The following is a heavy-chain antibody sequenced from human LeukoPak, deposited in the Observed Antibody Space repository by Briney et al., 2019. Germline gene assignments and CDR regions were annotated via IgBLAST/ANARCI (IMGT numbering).Heavy chain of an antibody. CDR3: TRAGQWTYGFQDY. Sequence: GGSLRLSCAASGFILSSYGMSWVRQAPGKGQEWVSISYSGGSTYYADSVKGRFTISRDNSKDTLYLQMNSLRAEDTAVYYCTRAGQWTYGFQDYWGQGTLVTVSS. CDR2: SYSGGST. J-gene: IGHJ4*02. V-gene: IGHV3-66*01. D-gene: IGHD3-10*01. CDR1: GFILSSYG.